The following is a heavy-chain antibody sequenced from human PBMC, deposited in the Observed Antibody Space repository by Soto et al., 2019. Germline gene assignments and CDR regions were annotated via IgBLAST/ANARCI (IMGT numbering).Heavy chain of an antibody. V-gene: IGHV1-58*01. CDR2: IVVGSGNT. D-gene: IGHD4-4*01. J-gene: IGHJ3*02. Sequence: SVKVSCKASGFTFTSSAVQWVRQARGQRLEWIGWIVVGSGNTNYAQKFQERVTITRDMSTSTAYMELSSLRSEDTAVYYCAADHSRVGAAFDIWGQGTMVTVSS. CDR3: AADHSRVGAAFDI. CDR1: GFTFTSSA.